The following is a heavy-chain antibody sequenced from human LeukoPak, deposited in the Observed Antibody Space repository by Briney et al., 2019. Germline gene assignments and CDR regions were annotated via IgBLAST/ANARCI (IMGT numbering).Heavy chain of an antibody. CDR1: GGSTSSYY. CDR2: IYYSGST. V-gene: IGHV4-59*01. D-gene: IGHD3-22*01. CDR3: ARVDYYDSSVFDY. Sequence: SETLSLTCTVSGGSTSSYYWSWIRQSPGKGLEWIGYIYYSGSTNYNPSLKSRVTISVDTSKNQCSLILNSVTAADTAVYYCARVDYYDSSVFDYWGQGTLVTVSS. J-gene: IGHJ4*02.